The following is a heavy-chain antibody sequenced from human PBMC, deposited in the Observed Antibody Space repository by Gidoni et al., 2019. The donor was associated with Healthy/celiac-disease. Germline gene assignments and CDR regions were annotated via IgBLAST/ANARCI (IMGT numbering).Heavy chain of an antibody. J-gene: IGHJ4*02. CDR1: VGTFSSYA. CDR3: ARDQALRYFDWLPFDY. D-gene: IGHD3-9*01. V-gene: IGHV1-69*01. CDR2: IIPIFGTA. Sequence: QVQLVHSGAEVKKPGSSVKVSCKASVGTFSSYAISWVRQAPGQGLEWMGGIIPIFGTANYAQKFQGRVTITADESTSTAYMELSSLRSEDTAVYYCARDQALRYFDWLPFDYWGQGTLVTVSS.